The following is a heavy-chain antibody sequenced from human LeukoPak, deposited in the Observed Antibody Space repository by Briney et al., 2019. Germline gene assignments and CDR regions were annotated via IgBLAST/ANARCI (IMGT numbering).Heavy chain of an antibody. D-gene: IGHD3-10*01. Sequence: PSETLSLTCTVSGASITRSTFYWSWIRQPPGKGLEWIGEINHSGSTNYNPSLKSRVTISVDTSKNQFSLKLSSVTAADTAVYYCARGRGFYGSGDWGQGTLVTVSS. CDR1: GASITRSTFY. J-gene: IGHJ1*01. CDR3: ARGRGFYGSGD. V-gene: IGHV4-39*07. CDR2: INHSGST.